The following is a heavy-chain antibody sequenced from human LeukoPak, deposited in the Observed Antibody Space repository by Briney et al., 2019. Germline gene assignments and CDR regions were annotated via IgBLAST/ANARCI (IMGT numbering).Heavy chain of an antibody. CDR3: AKDEYYYGSGRDVFVFDY. CDR2: ISGSGIST. Sequence: PGGCLRLSCAASGFTFSRYAMSWVSQAAGKGLEWVSAISGSGISTYYAESVKGRVTISRDSSKNTLFLQMNSLRAEDTAVYYCAKDEYYYGSGRDVFVFDYWGQGTLVTVSP. D-gene: IGHD3-10*01. CDR1: GFTFSRYA. J-gene: IGHJ4*02. V-gene: IGHV3-23*01.